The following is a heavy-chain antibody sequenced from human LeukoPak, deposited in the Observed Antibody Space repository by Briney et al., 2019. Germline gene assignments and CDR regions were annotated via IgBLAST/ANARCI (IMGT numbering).Heavy chain of an antibody. CDR1: GFTFSSYG. Sequence: GRSLRLSCAASGFTFSSYGMHWVRQAPGEGLEWVAVIWYDGSNKYYADSVKGRFTISRDNSKNTLYLQMNSLRAEDTAVYYCAKGDTAMVSYYFDYWGQGTLVTVSS. CDR2: IWYDGSNK. J-gene: IGHJ4*02. D-gene: IGHD5-18*01. CDR3: AKGDTAMVSYYFDY. V-gene: IGHV3-33*06.